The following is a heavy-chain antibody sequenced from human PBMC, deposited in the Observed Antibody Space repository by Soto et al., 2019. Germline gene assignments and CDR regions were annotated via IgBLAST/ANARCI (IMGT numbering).Heavy chain of an antibody. J-gene: IGHJ5*02. Sequence: PGGSLRLSCAASGFTFSSYSMNWVRQAPGKGLEWVSSISSSSSYIYYADSVKGRFTISRDNAKNSLYLQMSSLRAEDTAVYYCARDPTADNDYDYVWGSYRRLDWFDPWGQGTLVTVSS. D-gene: IGHD3-16*02. V-gene: IGHV3-21*01. CDR2: ISSSSSYI. CDR1: GFTFSSYS. CDR3: ARDPTADNDYDYVWGSYRRLDWFDP.